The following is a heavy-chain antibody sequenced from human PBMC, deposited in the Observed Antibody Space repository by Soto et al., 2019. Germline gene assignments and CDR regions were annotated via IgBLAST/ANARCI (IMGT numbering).Heavy chain of an antibody. V-gene: IGHV4-59*01. D-gene: IGHD1-26*01. CDR2: IYYSGST. Sequence: SETLSLTCTVSGGSISSYYWSWIRQPPGKGLEWSGYIYYSGSTNYNPALKSRVTTSVDTSKKHFSLKLTSVTAADTAVYYCARDRVGVSSNWFDSWGRGTLVTVSS. CDR3: ARDRVGVSSNWFDS. CDR1: GGSISSYY. J-gene: IGHJ5*01.